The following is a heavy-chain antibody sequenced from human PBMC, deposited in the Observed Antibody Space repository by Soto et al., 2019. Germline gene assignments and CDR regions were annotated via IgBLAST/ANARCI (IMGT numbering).Heavy chain of an antibody. CDR3: ARAGTAAAPFDY. Sequence: QVQLVESGGGVVQPGRSLRLSCAASEFTFSSYGMHWVRQAPGKGLEWVAVIWYDGSNKYYADSVKGRFTISRDNSKNTLYLQMNSLRAEDTAVYYCARAGTAAAPFDYWGQGTLVTVSS. D-gene: IGHD6-13*01. V-gene: IGHV3-33*01. J-gene: IGHJ4*02. CDR1: EFTFSSYG. CDR2: IWYDGSNK.